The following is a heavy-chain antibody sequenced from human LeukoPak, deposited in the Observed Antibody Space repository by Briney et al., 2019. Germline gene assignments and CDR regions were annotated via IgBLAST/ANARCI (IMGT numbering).Heavy chain of an antibody. J-gene: IGHJ3*02. D-gene: IGHD1-26*01. CDR2: INHSGST. Sequence: PSETLSLTCAVYGGSFSGYYWSWIRQPPGKGLEWIGEINHSGSTNYNPSLKSRVTISVDTSKNQFSLKLSSVAAADTAVYYCAREWELGGTQAFDIWGQGTMVTVSS. CDR3: AREWELGGTQAFDI. V-gene: IGHV4-34*01. CDR1: GGSFSGYY.